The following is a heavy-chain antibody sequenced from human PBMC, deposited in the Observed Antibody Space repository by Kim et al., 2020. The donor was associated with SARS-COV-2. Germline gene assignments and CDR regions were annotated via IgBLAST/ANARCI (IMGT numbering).Heavy chain of an antibody. Sequence: GGSLRLSCAASGFTFSSYAMSWVRQAPGKGLEWVSAISGSGGSTYYADSVKGRFTISRDNSKNTLYLQMNSLRAEDTAVYYCAKGRPAITYYYGSGSDYGMDVWGQGTTVTVSS. CDR1: GFTFSSYA. CDR2: ISGSGGST. D-gene: IGHD3-10*01. CDR3: AKGRPAITYYYGSGSDYGMDV. J-gene: IGHJ6*02. V-gene: IGHV3-23*01.